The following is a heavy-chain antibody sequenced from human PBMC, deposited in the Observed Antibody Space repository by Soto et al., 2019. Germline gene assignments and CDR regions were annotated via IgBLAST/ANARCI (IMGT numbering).Heavy chain of an antibody. Sequence: GGSLRLSCAASGFIFSSYSMNWVRQAPGKGLEWVSSIGSSGNYIYYADSVKGRFTISRDNAKNSLYLQMNSLRAEDTAVYYCARGGDHDFWRGHHWFDPWGQGTQVTVSS. J-gene: IGHJ5*02. V-gene: IGHV3-21*01. CDR1: GFIFSSYS. CDR2: IGSSGNYI. D-gene: IGHD3-3*01. CDR3: ARGGDHDFWRGHHWFDP.